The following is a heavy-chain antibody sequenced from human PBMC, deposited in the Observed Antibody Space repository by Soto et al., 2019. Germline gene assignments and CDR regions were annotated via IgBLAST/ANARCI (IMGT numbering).Heavy chain of an antibody. CDR3: ARGSVSKRIAAFFDY. CDR1: GGSSSSGGYY. Sequence: TLSLTCTVSGGSSSSGGYYWSWIRQHPGKGLEWIGYIYYSGSTYYNPSLKSRVTISVDTSKNQFSLKLSSVTAADTAVYYCARGSVSKRIAAFFDYWGQGTLVTVSS. J-gene: IGHJ4*02. D-gene: IGHD6-25*01. V-gene: IGHV4-31*03. CDR2: IYYSGST.